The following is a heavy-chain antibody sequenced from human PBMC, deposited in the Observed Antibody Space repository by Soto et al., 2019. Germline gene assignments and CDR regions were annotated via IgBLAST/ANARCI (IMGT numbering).Heavy chain of an antibody. V-gene: IGHV1-24*01. Sequence: ASVKVSCKVSGYTLTELSMHWVRQAPGKGREWMGGFDPEDGETIYAQKFQGRVTMTEDTSTDTAYMELSSLRSEDTAVYYCILNFRFVFYGMDVWGQGTTVTVSS. CDR3: ILNFRFVFYGMDV. D-gene: IGHD3-10*01. CDR2: FDPEDGET. J-gene: IGHJ6*02. CDR1: GYTLTELS.